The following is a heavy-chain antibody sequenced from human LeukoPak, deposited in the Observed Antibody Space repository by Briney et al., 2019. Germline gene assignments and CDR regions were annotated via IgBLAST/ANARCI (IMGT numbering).Heavy chain of an antibody. CDR1: GGSFSGYY. D-gene: IGHD3-10*01. J-gene: IGHJ6*04. CDR3: ARGPPLGSGSLVDYYGMDV. V-gene: IGHV4-34*01. CDR2: INHSGST. Sequence: PSETLSLTCAVYGGSFSGYYWSWIRQPPGKGLEWIGEINHSGSTNYNPSLKSRVTISVDTSKNQFSLKLSSLTAADTAVYYCARGPPLGSGSLVDYYGMDVWGKGTTVTVSS.